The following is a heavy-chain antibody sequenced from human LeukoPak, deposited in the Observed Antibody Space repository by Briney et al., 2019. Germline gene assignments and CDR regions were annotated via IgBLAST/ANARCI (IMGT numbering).Heavy chain of an antibody. J-gene: IGHJ4*02. D-gene: IGHD5-18*01. CDR2: MNPNSGNT. V-gene: IGHV1-8*03. CDR1: GYTFTGYY. CDR3: ARGLKYSYGPGHVYFDY. Sequence: ASVKVSCKAFGYTFTGYYMHWVRQAPGQGLEWMGWMNPNSGNTGYAQKFQGRVTITRNTSISTAYMELSSLRSEDTAVYYCARGLKYSYGPGHVYFDYWGQGTLVTVSS.